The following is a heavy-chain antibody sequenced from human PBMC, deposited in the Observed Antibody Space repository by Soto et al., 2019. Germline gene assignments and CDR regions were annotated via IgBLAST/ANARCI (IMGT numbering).Heavy chain of an antibody. CDR1: GYTLTELS. CDR2: FDPEDGET. V-gene: IGHV1-24*01. D-gene: IGHD6-13*01. Sequence: ASVKVSCKVSGYTLTELSMHWVRQAPGKGLEWMGGFDPEDGETIYAQKFQGRVTMTEDTSTDTAYMELSSLRSEDTAVYYCAADHRMQRQLVRGTYYYYGMDVWGQGTTVTVSS. J-gene: IGHJ6*02. CDR3: AADHRMQRQLVRGTYYYYGMDV.